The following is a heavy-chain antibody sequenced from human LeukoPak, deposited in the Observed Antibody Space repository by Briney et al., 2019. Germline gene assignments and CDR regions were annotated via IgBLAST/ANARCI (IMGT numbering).Heavy chain of an antibody. V-gene: IGHV4-59*01. Sequence: SETLSLTCTVSGGSISSYYWSWIRQPPGKGLEWIGYIYYSGSTNYNPSLKSRVTISVDTSKNQFSLKLSSVTAADTAVYYCARDTVDSSSWYSEYWGQGTLVTVSS. D-gene: IGHD6-13*01. CDR1: GGSISSYY. CDR3: ARDTVDSSSWYSEY. J-gene: IGHJ4*02. CDR2: IYYSGST.